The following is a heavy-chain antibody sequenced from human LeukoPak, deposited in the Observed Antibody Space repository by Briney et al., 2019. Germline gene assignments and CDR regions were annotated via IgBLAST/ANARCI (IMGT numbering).Heavy chain of an antibody. CDR2: ISSNGGST. CDR1: GFTFSSYA. J-gene: IGHJ4*02. CDR3: ARVDTVGMRYYFDY. D-gene: IGHD7-27*01. V-gene: IGHV3-64*01. Sequence: PGGSLRLSCAASGFTFSSYAMHWVRQAPGKGLEYVSAISSNGGSTYYANSVKGRFTISRDNSKNTLYLQMGSLRAEDMAVYYCARVDTVGMRYYFDYWGQGTLVTDSS.